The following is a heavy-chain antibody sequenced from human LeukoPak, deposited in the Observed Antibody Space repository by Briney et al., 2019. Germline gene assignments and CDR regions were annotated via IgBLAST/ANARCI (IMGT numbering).Heavy chain of an antibody. J-gene: IGHJ6*03. D-gene: IGHD3-22*01. CDR3: ARGVVVVRTYYYYMDV. CDR1: GGSISSSNW. V-gene: IGHV4-4*02. Sequence: SETLSLTCAASGGSISSSNWWSWVRQPPGKGLEWIGEIYHSGSTNYNPSLKSRVTISVDKSKNQFSLKLSSVTAADTAVYYCARGVVVVRTYYYYMDVWGKGTTVTVSS. CDR2: IYHSGST.